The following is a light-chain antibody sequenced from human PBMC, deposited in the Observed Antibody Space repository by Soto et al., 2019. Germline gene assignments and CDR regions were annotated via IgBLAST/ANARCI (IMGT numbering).Light chain of an antibody. Sequence: DTQMTQSPYTLSASVGDTVNITCRASQSVRTWLAWYQQKAGKAPKLLIYDTSNLESGVPSRFSGGGSGTEFTLTISNLQPDDSATYYCQQYNSLLTFGGGTRVE. CDR2: DTS. V-gene: IGKV1-5*01. CDR1: QSVRTW. J-gene: IGKJ4*01. CDR3: QQYNSLLT.